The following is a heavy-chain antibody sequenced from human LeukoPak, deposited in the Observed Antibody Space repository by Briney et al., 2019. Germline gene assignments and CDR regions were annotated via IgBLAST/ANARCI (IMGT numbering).Heavy chain of an antibody. D-gene: IGHD3-10*01. J-gene: IGHJ4*02. CDR1: GFTFSSYS. CDR2: ISSSSSYI. Sequence: SGGSLRLSCAASGFTFSSYSMNWVRQAPGKGLEWVSSISSSSSYIYYADSVKGRFTISRDNAKNSLYLQMNSLRAEDTAVYYCASDPDNYGSGSYGFDYWGQGTLVTVSS. CDR3: ASDPDNYGSGSYGFDY. V-gene: IGHV3-21*01.